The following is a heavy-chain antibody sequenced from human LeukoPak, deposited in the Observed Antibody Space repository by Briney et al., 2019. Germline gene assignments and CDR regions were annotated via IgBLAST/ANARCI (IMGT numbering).Heavy chain of an antibody. CDR1: GFTFSSYA. CDR2: IIPILGIA. J-gene: IGHJ4*02. CDR3: ARGQGSGYSYGYVFDY. Sequence: GGSLRLSCAASGFTFSSYAISWVRQAPGQGLEWMGRIIPILGIANYAQKFQGRVTITPDKSTSTAYMELSSLRSEDTAVYYCARGQGSGYSYGYVFDYWGQGTLVTVSS. V-gene: IGHV1-69*04. D-gene: IGHD5-18*01.